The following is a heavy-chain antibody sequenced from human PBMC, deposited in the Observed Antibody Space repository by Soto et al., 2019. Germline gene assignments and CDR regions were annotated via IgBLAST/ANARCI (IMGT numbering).Heavy chain of an antibody. J-gene: IGHJ4*02. CDR3: ARQIYDSDTGPNFQYYFDS. V-gene: IGHV5-10-1*01. Sequence: GESLKITCKGSGYSFAGYWITWVRQKPGKGLEWMGRIDPSDSQTYYSPSFRGHVTISVTKSITTVFLQWSSPRASDTAMYYCARQIYDSDTGPNFQYYFDSWGQGTPVTVSS. D-gene: IGHD3-22*01. CDR1: GYSFAGYW. CDR2: IDPSDSQT.